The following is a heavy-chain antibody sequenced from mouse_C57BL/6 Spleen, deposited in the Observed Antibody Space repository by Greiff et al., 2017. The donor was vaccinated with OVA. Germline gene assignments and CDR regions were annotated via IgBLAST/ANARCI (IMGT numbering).Heavy chain of an antibody. D-gene: IGHD2-1*01. J-gene: IGHJ2*01. Sequence: QVQLQQPGAELVRPGTSVKLSCKASGYTFTSYWMHWVKQRPGQGLEWIGVIDPSDSYTNYNQKFKGKATLTVDTSSSTAYMQLSSLTSEDSAVYYCARGGSYGNYVYYWGQGTTLTVPS. V-gene: IGHV1-59*01. CDR3: ARGGSYGNYVYY. CDR1: GYTFTSYW. CDR2: IDPSDSYT.